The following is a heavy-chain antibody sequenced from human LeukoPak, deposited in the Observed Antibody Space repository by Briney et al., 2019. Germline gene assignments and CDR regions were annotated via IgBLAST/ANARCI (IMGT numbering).Heavy chain of an antibody. J-gene: IGHJ6*03. V-gene: IGHV1-69*05. D-gene: IGHD2-21*01. CDR1: GGTFSSYA. CDR2: IIPIFGTA. Sequence: SVKVSCKASGGTFSSYAISWVRQAPGQGLEWMGGIIPIFGTANYAQKFQGRVTITTDESTSTAYMELSSLRSEDTAVYYCARDVFDYYYMDVWGKGTTVTVSS. CDR3: ARDVFDYYYMDV.